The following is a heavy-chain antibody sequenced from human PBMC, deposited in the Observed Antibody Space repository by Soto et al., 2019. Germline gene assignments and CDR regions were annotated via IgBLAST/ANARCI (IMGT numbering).Heavy chain of an antibody. CDR3: ARRVVGANDYFDY. CDR2: IYYSGST. J-gene: IGHJ4*02. D-gene: IGHD1-26*01. Sequence: SETLSLTCTVSGGSISSSSYYWGWIRQPPGKGLEWIGSIYYSGSTYYNPSLKSRVTISVDTSKNQFSLKLSSVTAADTAVYYCARRVVGANDYFDYWGQGTLVTV. V-gene: IGHV4-39*01. CDR1: GGSISSSSYY.